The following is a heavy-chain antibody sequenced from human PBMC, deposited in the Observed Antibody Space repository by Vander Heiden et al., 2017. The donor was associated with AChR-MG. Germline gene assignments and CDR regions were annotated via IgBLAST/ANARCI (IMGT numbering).Heavy chain of an antibody. CDR1: GGSINSNSYF. J-gene: IGHJ4*02. CDR3: AKLKTQRGTYAPYDQ. V-gene: IGHV4-39*01. CDR2: LYYSGKT. Sequence: QLQVQESGPGLVRPSETLSLTCTVSGGSINSNSYFWGWVRQPPEKGLEWVATLYYSGKTHYNPSLNSRATISVDTSKNQLSLKLTSVTAADTAVYYCAKLKTQRGTYAPYDQWGQGTLVTVSS. D-gene: IGHD1-26*01.